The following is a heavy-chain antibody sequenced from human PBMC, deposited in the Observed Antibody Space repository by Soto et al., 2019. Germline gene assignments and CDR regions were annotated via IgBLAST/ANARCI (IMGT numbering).Heavy chain of an antibody. CDR2: IYPGDSET. CDR1: GYTFSNFW. Sequence: GESLKISCQCSGYTFSNFWIAWVRQLPGKGLEYMGIIYPGDSETRYSPSFHGKVTISADRSIGTAYLQWSSLEASDSAFYFGARSPRSSPYFDYWGQGALVTVSS. J-gene: IGHJ4*02. CDR3: ARSPRSSPYFDY. V-gene: IGHV5-51*01. D-gene: IGHD6-13*01.